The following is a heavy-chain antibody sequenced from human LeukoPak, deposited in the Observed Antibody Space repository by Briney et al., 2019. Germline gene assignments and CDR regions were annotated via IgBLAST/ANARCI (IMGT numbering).Heavy chain of an antibody. CDR3: TTFTDYYDFWSGYYRGDY. CDR2: IKGKSEGETT. V-gene: IGHV3-15*01. J-gene: IGHJ4*02. Sequence: GGSLRLSCAASGFTFSYAWMNWVRRAPGKGLEWVGRIKGKSEGETTDYTAPVKGRFTISRDDSKNTLYLQMNSLKTEDTAVYYCTTFTDYYDFWSGYYRGDYWGQGTRVTVSS. CDR1: GFTFSYAW. D-gene: IGHD3-3*01.